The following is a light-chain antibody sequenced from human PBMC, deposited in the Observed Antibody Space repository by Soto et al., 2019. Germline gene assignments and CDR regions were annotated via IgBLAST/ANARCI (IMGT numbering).Light chain of an antibody. Sequence: EIVLTQSPATLSLSPRERATLSSRASRSVSSYLAWYQQQPGQAPRLLIYDASNRATGIPARFSGSGSGTDFTLTISSLEPEDFAVYYCQQRSNWPSSITFGQGTRLEIK. CDR3: QQRSNWPSSIT. CDR2: DAS. J-gene: IGKJ5*01. CDR1: RSVSSY. V-gene: IGKV3-11*01.